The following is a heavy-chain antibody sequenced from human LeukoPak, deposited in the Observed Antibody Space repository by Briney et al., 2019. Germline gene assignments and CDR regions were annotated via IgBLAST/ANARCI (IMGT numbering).Heavy chain of an antibody. CDR3: ASSTHFGRDYYFDY. J-gene: IGHJ4*02. CDR2: INPNSGGT. D-gene: IGHD3-10*01. Sequence: ASVKVSXKASGYTFTGYYMHWVRQAPGQGLEWMGRINPNSGGTNYAQKFQGRVTMTRDTSISTAYMELSRLRSDDTAVYYCASSTHFGRDYYFDYWGQGTLVTVSS. V-gene: IGHV1-2*06. CDR1: GYTFTGYY.